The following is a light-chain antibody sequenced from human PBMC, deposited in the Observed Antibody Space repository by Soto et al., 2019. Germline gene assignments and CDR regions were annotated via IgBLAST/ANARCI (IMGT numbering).Light chain of an antibody. CDR2: DAS. J-gene: IGKJ4*01. CDR3: LQRSNWPLT. V-gene: IGKV3-11*01. CDR1: HSVSSY. Sequence: EIVLTQSPATLSLSPGERATLSCRAGHSVSSYLAWYQQKPDQAPRLLIYDASNRATGIPARFSGSGSGTDFTLTISSLEPEDFGVYYCLQRSNWPLTFGGGTKVDIK.